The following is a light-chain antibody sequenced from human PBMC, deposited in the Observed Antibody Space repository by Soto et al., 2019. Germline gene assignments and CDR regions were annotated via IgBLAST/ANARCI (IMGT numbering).Light chain of an antibody. V-gene: IGLV2-14*01. Sequence: QSALTQPASVSGSPGQSITLSCTGTSSDVGTYKYVPWYQQHPGKAPKFMIYEVTNRPLGVSNRFSGSKSGTTASLTISGLQADDEAEYFCSSYTAGRTFVFGGGTKVTVL. CDR2: EVT. J-gene: IGLJ2*01. CDR1: SSDVGTYKY. CDR3: SSYTAGRTFV.